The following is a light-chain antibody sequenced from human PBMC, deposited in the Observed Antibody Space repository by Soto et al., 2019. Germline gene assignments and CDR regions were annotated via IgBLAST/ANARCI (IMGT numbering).Light chain of an antibody. Sequence: VLTQSPGTLSLSPGDRATLSCRASQSVSSSYLAWYQQKPGQAPRLLIYGAYSRATGIPDRFSGSGSGTDFTLTISRLEPEDFAVYYCQQHGSSPSITCGQGTRLEIK. CDR1: QSVSSSY. J-gene: IGKJ5*01. CDR3: QQHGSSPSIT. CDR2: GAY. V-gene: IGKV3-20*01.